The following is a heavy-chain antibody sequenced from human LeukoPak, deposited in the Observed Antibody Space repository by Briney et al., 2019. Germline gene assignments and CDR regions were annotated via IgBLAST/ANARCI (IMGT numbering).Heavy chain of an antibody. J-gene: IGHJ4*02. CDR3: AKWPSGNLIDY. V-gene: IGHV3-74*01. D-gene: IGHD1-26*01. CDR2: FNSDGSNT. CDR1: GFTFSSYW. Sequence: GGSLRLSCAASGFTFSSYWMSGVRHAPGKGLVWVSRFNSDGSNTRYADSVKGRFTISRDNAKNSLYLQMNSLRAEDTAVYYCAKWPSGNLIDYWGQGTLVTVSS.